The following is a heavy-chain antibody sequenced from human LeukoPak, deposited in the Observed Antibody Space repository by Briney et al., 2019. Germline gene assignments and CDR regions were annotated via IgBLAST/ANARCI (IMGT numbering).Heavy chain of an antibody. V-gene: IGHV4-39*01. Sequence: SETLSLTCTVSGGSISSSSYYWGWIRQPPGKGLEWIGSIYYSGSTYYNPSLKSRVTISVDTSKNQFSLKLSSVTAADTAVYYCAPYSSGWYLDYWGQGTLVTVSS. J-gene: IGHJ4*02. CDR3: APYSSGWYLDY. D-gene: IGHD6-19*01. CDR2: IYYSGST. CDR1: GGSISSSSYY.